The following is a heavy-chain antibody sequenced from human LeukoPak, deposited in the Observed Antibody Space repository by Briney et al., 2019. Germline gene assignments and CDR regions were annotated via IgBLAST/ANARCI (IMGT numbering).Heavy chain of an antibody. D-gene: IGHD5-18*01. V-gene: IGHV3-23*01. CDR3: AKGDTAMVKYYYGMDV. CDR2: ISGSGGST. J-gene: IGHJ6*02. Sequence: GGSLRLSCAASGFTFSSYAMSWVRQAPGKGLEWVSAISGSGGSTYYADSVKGRFTISRDNSKSTLYLQMNSLRAEDTAVYYCAKGDTAMVKYYYGMDVWGQGTTVTVSS. CDR1: GFTFSSYA.